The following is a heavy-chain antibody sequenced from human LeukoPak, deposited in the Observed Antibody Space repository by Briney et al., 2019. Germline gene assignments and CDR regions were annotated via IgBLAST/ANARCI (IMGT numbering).Heavy chain of an antibody. D-gene: IGHD5-18*01. CDR1: GYTFTSYS. V-gene: IGHV1-46*01. Sequence: ASVTVSCKASGYTFTSYSMNWVRQAPGQGPEWMGIINPSDASTTYAQKFQGRVTMTRDMSTSTVYMELSSLRSEDTAVYYCARTTEGGYTYGYFYYYYMDVWGKGTTVTISS. CDR3: ARTTEGGYTYGYFYYYYMDV. J-gene: IGHJ6*03. CDR2: INPSDAST.